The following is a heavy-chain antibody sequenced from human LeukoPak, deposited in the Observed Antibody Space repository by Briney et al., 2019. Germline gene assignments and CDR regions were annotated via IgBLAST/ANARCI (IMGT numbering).Heavy chain of an antibody. CDR1: GYSISSGYY. Sequence: SETLSLTCTVSGYSISSGYYWGWIRQPPGKGLEWIGSIYHSGSTYYNPSLKSRVTISVDTSKNQFSLKLSSVTAADTAVYYCARVIGSGSYYIFSAFDIWGQGTMVTVSS. V-gene: IGHV4-38-2*02. CDR3: ARVIGSGSYYIFSAFDI. CDR2: IYHSGST. J-gene: IGHJ3*02. D-gene: IGHD3-10*01.